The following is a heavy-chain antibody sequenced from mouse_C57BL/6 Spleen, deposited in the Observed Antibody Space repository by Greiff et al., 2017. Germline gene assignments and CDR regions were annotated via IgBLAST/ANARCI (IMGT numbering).Heavy chain of an antibody. D-gene: IGHD4-1*01. CDR1: GFTFSSYA. J-gene: IGHJ2*01. CDR3: TREGGTEGYFGY. Sequence: EVKLVESGAGLVKPGGSLKLSCAASGFTFSSYAMSWVRQTPEKRLEWVAYISSGGDYIYYADTVKGRFTISRDTARNTLYLQMSSLKSEDTAMYYCTREGGTEGYFGYWGHGTTLTVSS. CDR2: ISSGGDYI. V-gene: IGHV5-9-1*02.